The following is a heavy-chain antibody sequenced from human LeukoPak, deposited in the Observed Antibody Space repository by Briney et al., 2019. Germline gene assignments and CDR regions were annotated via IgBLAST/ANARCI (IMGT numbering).Heavy chain of an antibody. CDR2: TGLNGGNT. J-gene: IGHJ4*02. CDR3: AKGADIGKQPRAYYFDN. CDR1: GFTFSRHA. Sequence: PGGSLRLSCAASGFTFSRHAMSWVRQAPGKGLEWVSTTGLNGGNTLCVDSVKGRCTVSRDNSRNTLDMQIDNLRVADTAVYYCAKGADIGKQPRAYYFDNWGQGTLVTVSS. D-gene: IGHD1-26*01. V-gene: IGHV3-23*01.